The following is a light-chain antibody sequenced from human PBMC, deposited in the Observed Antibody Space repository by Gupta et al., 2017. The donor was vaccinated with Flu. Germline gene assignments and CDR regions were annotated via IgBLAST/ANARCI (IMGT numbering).Light chain of an antibody. Sequence: SSQLTPDPAVSVAWGPTVRITCQGDRLRSSYATWYQQKPGQAPVLVIYAKNIRPSGIPERFSGSSSGNTASLTITGAQAEDEADYYCNSRDSTDNHQAVFGGGTKLTVL. CDR2: AKN. CDR3: NSRDSTDNHQAV. V-gene: IGLV3-19*01. CDR1: RLRSSY. J-gene: IGLJ2*01.